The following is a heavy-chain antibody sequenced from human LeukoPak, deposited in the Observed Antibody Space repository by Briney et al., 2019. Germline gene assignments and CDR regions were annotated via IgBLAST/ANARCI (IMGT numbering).Heavy chain of an antibody. V-gene: IGHV1-2*02. CDR3: ARESFSGSGGLNWFAP. Sequence: ASVKVSCKASGYTFTGYYIHWVRQAPGQGLEWMGGLNPDTGSTNYAQKFQARVIMTRDTSINTAYMELRRLRYDDTAMYFCARESFSGSGGLNWFAPWGQGTLVTVSP. CDR2: LNPDTGST. J-gene: IGHJ5*02. D-gene: IGHD3-10*01. CDR1: GYTFTGYY.